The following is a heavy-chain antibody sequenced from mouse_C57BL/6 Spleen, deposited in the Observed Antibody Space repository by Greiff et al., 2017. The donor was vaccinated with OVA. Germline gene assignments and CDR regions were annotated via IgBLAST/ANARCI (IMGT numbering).Heavy chain of an antibody. J-gene: IGHJ2*01. CDR2: IDPETGGT. Sequence: VQLQESGAELVRPGASVTLSCKASGYTFTDYEMHWVKQTPVHGLEWIGAIDPETGGTAYNQKFRGKAILTSDTSSSTAYMALRRLTSENSAVYYGKRPYFDGGSNGYWDQDTTLTVSS. D-gene: IGHD1-1*01. V-gene: IGHV1-15*01. CDR1: GYTFTDYE. CDR3: KRPYFDGGSNGY.